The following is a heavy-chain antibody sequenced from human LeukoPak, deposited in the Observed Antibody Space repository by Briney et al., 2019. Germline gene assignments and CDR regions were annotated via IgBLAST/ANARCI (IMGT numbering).Heavy chain of an antibody. Sequence: SETLSLTCTVSGGSISSGGYYWSWIRQPPGKGLEWIGYIYHSGSTYYNPSLKSRVTMSVDTSKNQFSLKLSSVTAADTAVYYCARDWGAAALTPYFDYWGQGTLVTVSS. CDR1: GGSISSGGYY. D-gene: IGHD6-13*01. CDR3: ARDWGAAALTPYFDY. CDR2: IYHSGST. V-gene: IGHV4-30-2*01. J-gene: IGHJ4*02.